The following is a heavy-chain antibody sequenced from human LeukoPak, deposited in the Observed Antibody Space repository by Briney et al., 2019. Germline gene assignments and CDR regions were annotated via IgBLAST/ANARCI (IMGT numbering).Heavy chain of an antibody. J-gene: IGHJ6*03. D-gene: IGHD6-19*01. CDR1: GFTFSSYA. CDR3: AREVYSSGWTDFYYYYYMDV. Sequence: GGSLRLSCAASGFTFSSYAMSWVRQAPGKGLEWVANIKQDGSEKYYVDSVKGRFTISRDNAKNSLYLQMNSLRAEDTAVYYCAREVYSSGWTDFYYYYYMDVWGKGTTVTVSS. V-gene: IGHV3-7*01. CDR2: IKQDGSEK.